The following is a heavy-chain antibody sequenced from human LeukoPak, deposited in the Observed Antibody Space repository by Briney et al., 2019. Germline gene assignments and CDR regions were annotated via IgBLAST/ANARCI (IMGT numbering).Heavy chain of an antibody. V-gene: IGHV1-8*03. D-gene: IGHD7-27*01. Sequence: GASVKVSCKASGYTFTSYDINWVRQATGQGLEWMGWMNPNSGNTGYAQKFQGRVTITRDTSISTAYMELSSLRSEDTAVYYCARRTGEDAFDIWGQGTMVTVSS. J-gene: IGHJ3*02. CDR2: MNPNSGNT. CDR1: GYTFTSYD. CDR3: ARRTGEDAFDI.